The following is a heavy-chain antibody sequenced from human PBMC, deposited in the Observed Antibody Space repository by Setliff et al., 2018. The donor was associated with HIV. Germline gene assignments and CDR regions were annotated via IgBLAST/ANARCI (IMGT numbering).Heavy chain of an antibody. Sequence: PGGSLRLSCAASGFTFSNYNMNWVRQAPGKGLEWVSSISYDSRFIYHADSMKGRFTISRDNAKKLVYLQMNSLRAEDTAIYYCARDRASSGYYARFEHWGQGTLVTVSS. D-gene: IGHD3-22*01. V-gene: IGHV3-21*01. CDR3: ARDRASSGYYARFEH. CDR2: ISYDSRFI. J-gene: IGHJ4*02. CDR1: GFTFSNYN.